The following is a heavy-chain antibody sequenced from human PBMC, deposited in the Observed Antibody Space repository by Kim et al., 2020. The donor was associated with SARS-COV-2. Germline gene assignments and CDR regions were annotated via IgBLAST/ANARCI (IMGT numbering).Heavy chain of an antibody. V-gene: IGHV3-23*01. CDR3: AKGKKGVLRFLEWLPIDY. D-gene: IGHD3-3*01. CDR2: ISGSGGST. Sequence: GGSLRLSCAASGFTFSSYAMSWVRQAPGKGLEWVSAISGSGGSTYYADSVKGRFTISRDNSKNTLYLQMNSLRAEDTAVYYCAKGKKGVLRFLEWLPIDYWGQGTLVTVSS. J-gene: IGHJ4*02. CDR1: GFTFSSYA.